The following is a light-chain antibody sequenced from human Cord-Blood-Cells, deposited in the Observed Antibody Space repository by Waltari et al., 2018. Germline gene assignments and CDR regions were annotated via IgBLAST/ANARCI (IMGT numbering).Light chain of an antibody. J-gene: IGKJ4*01. CDR1: QSISSY. Sequence: IQMPQSPSSVSASVGDRVTITCRASQSISSYLNWYQQKPGKAPKLLIYAASSLQSGVPSRFSGSGSGTDFTLTISSLQPEDFATYYCQQSYSTPLTFGGGTKVEIK. V-gene: IGKV1-39*01. CDR2: AAS. CDR3: QQSYSTPLT.